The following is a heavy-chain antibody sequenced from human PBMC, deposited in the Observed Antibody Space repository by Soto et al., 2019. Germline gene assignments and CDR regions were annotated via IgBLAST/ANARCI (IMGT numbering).Heavy chain of an antibody. Sequence: SETLSLTCTVSGGSISSYYWSWIRQPPGKGLEWIGYIYYSGSTNYNPSLKSRVTISVDTSKNQFSLKLSSVTAADTAVYYCARDGSGSYYIGSFDYWGQGTLVTVSS. CDR1: GGSISSYY. V-gene: IGHV4-59*08. D-gene: IGHD3-10*01. CDR3: ARDGSGSYYIGSFDY. CDR2: IYYSGST. J-gene: IGHJ4*02.